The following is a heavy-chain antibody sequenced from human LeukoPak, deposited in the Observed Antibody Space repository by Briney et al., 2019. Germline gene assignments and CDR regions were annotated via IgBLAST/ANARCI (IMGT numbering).Heavy chain of an antibody. CDR3: AREVREVPH. CDR1: GFTFSSYW. V-gene: IGHV3-7*04. CDR2: INQYGTEK. Sequence: GGSLRLSCAVSGFTFSSYWMSWVRQAPGKGLEWVAKINQYGTEKYYVDSVKGRFTISRDNAKNSLYLQMNSLRADDTAVYYCAREVREVPHWGQGTLVAVSS. D-gene: IGHD2-2*01. J-gene: IGHJ4*02.